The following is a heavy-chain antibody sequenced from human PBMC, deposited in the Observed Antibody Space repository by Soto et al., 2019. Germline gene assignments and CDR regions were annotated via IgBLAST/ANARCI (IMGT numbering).Heavy chain of an antibody. J-gene: IGHJ6*02. CDR1: GFTFSSYA. CDR3: ARGYVAAAGLYYYGMDV. Sequence: GGSLRLSCAASGFTFSSYAMHWVRQAPGKGLEWVAVISYDGSNKYYADSVKGRFTISRDNSKNTLYLQMNSLRAEDTAVYYCARGYVAAAGLYYYGMDVWGQGTTVTVSS. CDR2: ISYDGSNK. D-gene: IGHD6-13*01. V-gene: IGHV3-30-3*01.